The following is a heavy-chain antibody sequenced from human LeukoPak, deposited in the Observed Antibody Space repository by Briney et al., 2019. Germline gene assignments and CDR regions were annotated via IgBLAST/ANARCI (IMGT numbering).Heavy chain of an antibody. V-gene: IGHV3-23*01. J-gene: IGHJ5*02. Sequence: GGSLRLSCAASGFTLSSYAMNWVRQAPGKGLEWVSAISGNGDSTYYADSVKGRFTISRDSSKNTLYLQMNSLRAEDTAVYYCAKVGDSSGWYKGWFDAWGQGTLVTVSS. CDR3: AKVGDSSGWYKGWFDA. D-gene: IGHD6-19*01. CDR2: ISGNGDST. CDR1: GFTLSSYA.